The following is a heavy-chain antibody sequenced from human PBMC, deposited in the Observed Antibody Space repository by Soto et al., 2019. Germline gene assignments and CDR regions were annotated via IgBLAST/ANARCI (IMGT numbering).Heavy chain of an antibody. D-gene: IGHD6-19*01. V-gene: IGHV3-20*04. CDR3: ARGDIAVAVSSGY. Sequence: EVQLVESGGGVVRPGGSLRLSCAASGFNFDEYGMTWVRQAPGKGLEWVSGLNWDGDDTGYADSVKGRFTISRDNAKNSLYLEMNSLRAEDTALYYCARGDIAVAVSSGYWRQGTLVTVSS. J-gene: IGHJ4*02. CDR1: GFNFDEYG. CDR2: LNWDGDDT.